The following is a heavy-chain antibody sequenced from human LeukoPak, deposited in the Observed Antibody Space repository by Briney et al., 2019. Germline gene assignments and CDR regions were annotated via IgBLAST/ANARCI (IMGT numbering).Heavy chain of an antibody. J-gene: IGHJ4*02. V-gene: IGHV3-30-3*01. CDR3: ARDQPNYDSSGYYPNIDY. Sequence: GGSLRLSCAASGFTFSSYAMHWVRQAPGKGLEWVAVISYDGSNKYYADSVKGRFTISRDNSKNTLYLQMNSLRAEDTAVYYCARDQPNYDSSGYYPNIDYWGQGTLVTVSS. CDR1: GFTFSSYA. D-gene: IGHD3-22*01. CDR2: ISYDGSNK.